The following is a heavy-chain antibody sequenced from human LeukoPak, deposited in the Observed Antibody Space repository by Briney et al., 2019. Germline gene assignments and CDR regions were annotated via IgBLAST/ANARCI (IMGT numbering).Heavy chain of an antibody. Sequence: GGSLRLSCAASGFTFSSSAMSWVRQAPGKGLEWVSSISSSSSYIYYADSVKGRFTISRDNAKNSLYLQMNSLRAEDTAVYYCARARRWELPLYYFDYWGQGTLVTVSS. CDR1: GFTFSSSA. CDR2: ISSSSSYI. J-gene: IGHJ4*02. CDR3: ARARRWELPLYYFDY. V-gene: IGHV3-21*01. D-gene: IGHD1-26*01.